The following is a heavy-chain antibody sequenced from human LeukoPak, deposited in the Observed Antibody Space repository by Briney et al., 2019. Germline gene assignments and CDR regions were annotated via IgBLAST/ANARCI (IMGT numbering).Heavy chain of an antibody. V-gene: IGHV4-59*01. CDR1: GGSISSYY. J-gene: IGHJ3*02. CDR2: IYYSGST. D-gene: IGHD3-3*01. Sequence: SETLSLTCTVSGGSISSYYWRWIRQPPGKGLEWIGYIYYSGSTNYNPSLKSRVTISVDTSKNQFSLKLSSVTAADTAVYYCARVFGVIDAFDIWGQGTMVTVSS. CDR3: ARVFGVIDAFDI.